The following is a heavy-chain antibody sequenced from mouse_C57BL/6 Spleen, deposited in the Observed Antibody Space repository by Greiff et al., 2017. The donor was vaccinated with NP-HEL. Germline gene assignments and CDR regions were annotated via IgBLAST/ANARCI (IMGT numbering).Heavy chain of an antibody. CDR1: GYTFTSYW. CDR3: ARWGYDRVHYFDY. Sequence: QVQLQQPGAELVKPGASVKLSCKASGYTFTSYWMHWVKQRPGRGLEWIGRIGPNSGGTKYNEKFKSKATLTVDKPSSTAYMQRSSLTSEDAAVYYCARWGYDRVHYFDYWGQGTTLTVSS. V-gene: IGHV1-72*01. CDR2: IGPNSGGT. D-gene: IGHD2-2*01. J-gene: IGHJ2*01.